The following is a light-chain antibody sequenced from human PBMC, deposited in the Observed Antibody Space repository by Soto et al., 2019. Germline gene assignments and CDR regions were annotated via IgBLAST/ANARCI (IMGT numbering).Light chain of an antibody. CDR3: QQCYSSPRT. CDR2: AAS. J-gene: IGKJ1*01. Sequence: DIQMTQSPSTLSAGVGDRVTITCRASQRIRTYLNWYQQKPGKAPTLLIYAASSLQSGVPSRFSGGRSGTDFTLTINTLQPEDFATYFCQQCYSSPRTFGQGTKVEIK. V-gene: IGKV1-39*01. CDR1: QRIRTY.